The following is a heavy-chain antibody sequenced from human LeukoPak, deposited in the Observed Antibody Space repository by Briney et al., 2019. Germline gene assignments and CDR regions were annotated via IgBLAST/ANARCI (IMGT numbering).Heavy chain of an antibody. CDR1: AFTFRSYA. CDR2: ISGSGGRT. Sequence: PGGSLRLSCAASAFTFRSYAMSWVRQAPGKGLEWVSAISGSGGRTYYADSVKGRFTISRDNSKNTLYLRMNSLRAEDTAVYYCAKEYYDSSGYYFSYFDYWGQGTLVTVSS. CDR3: AKEYYDSSGYYFSYFDY. D-gene: IGHD3-22*01. J-gene: IGHJ4*02. V-gene: IGHV3-23*01.